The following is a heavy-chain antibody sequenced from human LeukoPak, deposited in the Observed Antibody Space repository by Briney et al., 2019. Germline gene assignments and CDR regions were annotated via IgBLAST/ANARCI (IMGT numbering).Heavy chain of an antibody. Sequence: GASVKVSCKASGYTFTGYYMHWVRQAPGQGLEWMGWINPNSGGTNYAQKFQGRVTMTRDTSISTAYMELSRLRSDDTAVYYGAGDSGERGSGSYLIAYWGQGTLVTVSS. J-gene: IGHJ4*02. CDR2: INPNSGGT. D-gene: IGHD3-10*01. CDR1: GYTFTGYY. V-gene: IGHV1-2*02. CDR3: AGDSGERGSGSYLIAY.